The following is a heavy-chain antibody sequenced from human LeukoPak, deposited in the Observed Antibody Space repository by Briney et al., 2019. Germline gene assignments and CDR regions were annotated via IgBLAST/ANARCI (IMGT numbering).Heavy chain of an antibody. D-gene: IGHD6-13*01. CDR3: ARISAASLYYFDY. J-gene: IGHJ4*02. Sequence: SETLSLTCTVSGGSISSSSYYWGWIRQPPGKGLEWIGNIYYSGSTYYNPSLKSRVTISVDTSKNQFSLKLRSVTAADAAVYYCARISAASLYYFDYWGQGTLVTVSS. V-gene: IGHV4-39*07. CDR2: IYYSGST. CDR1: GGSISSSSYY.